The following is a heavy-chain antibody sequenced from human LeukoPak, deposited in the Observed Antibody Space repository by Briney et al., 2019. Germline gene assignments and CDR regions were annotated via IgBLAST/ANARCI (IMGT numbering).Heavy chain of an antibody. CDR2: ITGSGTNR. D-gene: IGHD3-9*01. V-gene: IGHV3-23*01. Sequence: PGASLRLSCVASGFTFSNYAMSWVRQAPGKGLEWVSAITGSGTNRYYADSLKGRFNTSRDNSKHTVFLEMNSLRHEDTAIYYCVIWGDYDVLTGYYVPDYWGQGTLVTVAS. CDR3: VIWGDYDVLTGYYVPDY. CDR1: GFTFSNYA. J-gene: IGHJ4*02.